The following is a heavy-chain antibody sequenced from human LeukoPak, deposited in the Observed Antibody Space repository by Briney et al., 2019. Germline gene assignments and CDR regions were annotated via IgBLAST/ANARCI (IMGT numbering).Heavy chain of an antibody. V-gene: IGHV4-39*01. CDR2: IYYGGYT. Sequence: SDTLSLTCTVSGGSISSNNYYWGWIRQPPGKGLEWIGSIYYGGYTYYNPSLKSRVTISVDTSKNQFSLKLSSVTAADTAIYYCQSRFLEWLLDYWGQGTLVTVSS. CDR3: QSRFLEWLLDY. D-gene: IGHD3-3*01. CDR1: GGSISSNNYY. J-gene: IGHJ4*02.